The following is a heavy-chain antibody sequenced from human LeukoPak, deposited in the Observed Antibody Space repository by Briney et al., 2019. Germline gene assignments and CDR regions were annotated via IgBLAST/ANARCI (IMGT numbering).Heavy chain of an antibody. CDR1: GGSISSYY. Sequence: SETLSLTCTVSGGSISSYYWSWIRQPPGKGLEWIGYIYYSGSTNYNPSLKSQVTISVDTSKNQFSLKLSSVTAADTAVYYCAGRDMITFGGVDYWGQGTLVTVSS. CDR3: AGRDMITFGGVDY. D-gene: IGHD3-16*01. J-gene: IGHJ4*02. CDR2: IYYSGST. V-gene: IGHV4-59*01.